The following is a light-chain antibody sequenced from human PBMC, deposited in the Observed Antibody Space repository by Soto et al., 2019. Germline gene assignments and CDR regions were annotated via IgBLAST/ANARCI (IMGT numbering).Light chain of an antibody. CDR1: QGISSY. J-gene: IGKJ1*01. V-gene: IGKV1-8*01. CDR2: SAS. Sequence: IQMTQSPSSFSASTGDRFTITCRASQGISSYLAWYQQKPGKAPKLLIYSASTLQSGVPSRFSGSGSGTDFTLTISCLQSEDFATYYCQQYYSYPRTFGQGTKVDNK. CDR3: QQYYSYPRT.